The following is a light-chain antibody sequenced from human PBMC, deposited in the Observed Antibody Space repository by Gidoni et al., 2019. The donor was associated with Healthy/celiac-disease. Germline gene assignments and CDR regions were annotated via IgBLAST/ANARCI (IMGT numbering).Light chain of an antibody. V-gene: IGLV2-14*03. Sequence: LTQPASESGSPGQSITISCTGTSSDVGGYNYVSWYQQHPGKAPKLMIYDVSNRPSGVSNRFSGSKSGNTASLTISGLQAEDEADYYCSSYTSSSTYVVFGGGTKLTVL. J-gene: IGLJ2*01. CDR3: SSYTSSSTYVV. CDR2: DVS. CDR1: SSDVGGYNY.